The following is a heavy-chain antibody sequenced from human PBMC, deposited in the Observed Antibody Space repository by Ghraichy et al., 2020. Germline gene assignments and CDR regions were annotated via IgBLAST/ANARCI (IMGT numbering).Heavy chain of an antibody. CDR3: ARDRWLATVTHVETYYMDV. D-gene: IGHD4-17*01. Sequence: TLSLTCAVSGDSISSGGYSWSWVRQPPGKGLEWIGYIYHIGTTSYNPSLKSRVTMSVDRSKNQFSLKLKSVTAADTAVYYCARDRWLATVTHVETYYMDVWGKGTTVTVSS. CDR2: IYHIGTT. J-gene: IGHJ6*03. CDR1: GDSISSGGYS. V-gene: IGHV4-30-2*01.